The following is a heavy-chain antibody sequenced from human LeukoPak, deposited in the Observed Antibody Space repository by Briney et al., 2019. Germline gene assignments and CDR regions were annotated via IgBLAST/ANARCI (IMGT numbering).Heavy chain of an antibody. V-gene: IGHV1-2*02. Sequence: ASVKVSCKASGYTFTGYYIHWVRQAPGQGLEWMGWINPNTGGTKYPQKFQGRVTMTSDTSIGTAYMELSRLRSDDTAVYYCAREGYCSGGSCTRGAFDIWGQGTMVTVSS. D-gene: IGHD2-15*01. CDR2: INPNTGGT. CDR1: GYTFTGYY. J-gene: IGHJ3*02. CDR3: AREGYCSGGSCTRGAFDI.